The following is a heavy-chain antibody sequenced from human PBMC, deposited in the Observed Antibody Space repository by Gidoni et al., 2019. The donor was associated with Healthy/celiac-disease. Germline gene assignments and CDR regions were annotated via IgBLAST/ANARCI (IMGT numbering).Heavy chain of an antibody. Sequence: GESGGGVVQPGRSLRLSCAASGFTFSSYGMHWVRQAPGKGLEWVAVISYDGSNKYYADSVKGRFTISRDNSKNTLYLQMNSLRAEDTAVYYCAKDSSGWYDYWGQGTLVTVSS. V-gene: IGHV3-30*18. D-gene: IGHD6-19*01. CDR1: GFTFSSYG. J-gene: IGHJ4*02. CDR3: AKDSSGWYDY. CDR2: ISYDGSNK.